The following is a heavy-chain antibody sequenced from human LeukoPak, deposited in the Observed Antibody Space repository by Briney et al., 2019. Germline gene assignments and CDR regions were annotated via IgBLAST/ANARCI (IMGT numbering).Heavy chain of an antibody. CDR3: ARDKKTYYYGSGSYPTGYYYYMDV. Sequence: GGSLRLSCAASGFTSSSYSMNWVRQAPGKGLEWVSSISSSSSYIYYADSVKGRFTTSRDNAKNSLYLQMNSLRAEDTAVYYCARDKKTYYYGSGSYPTGYYYYMDVWGKGTTVTISS. D-gene: IGHD3-10*01. CDR1: GFTSSSYS. J-gene: IGHJ6*03. V-gene: IGHV3-21*01. CDR2: ISSSSSYI.